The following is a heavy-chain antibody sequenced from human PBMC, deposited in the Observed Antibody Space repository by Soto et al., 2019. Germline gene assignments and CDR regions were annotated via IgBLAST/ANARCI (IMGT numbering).Heavy chain of an antibody. V-gene: IGHV1-3*01. J-gene: IGHJ3*02. D-gene: IGHD6-19*01. CDR1: GYTFTSYA. CDR3: ARRRSGWYDAFDI. Sequence: ASVKVSCKASGYTFTSYAMHWVRQAPGQRLEWMGWINAGNGNTKYSQKFQGRVTITRDTSASTAYMELSSLRSEDTAVYYCARRRSGWYDAFDIWGQGTMVTFSS. CDR2: INAGNGNT.